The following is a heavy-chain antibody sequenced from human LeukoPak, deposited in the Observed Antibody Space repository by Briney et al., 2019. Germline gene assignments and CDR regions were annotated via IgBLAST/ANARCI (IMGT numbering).Heavy chain of an antibody. Sequence: PSQTLSLTCTVSGGSISSGGYYWSWIRQHPGKGLEWIGYIYYSGSTYYNPSLKSRVTISVDTSKNQFSLKLSSVTAADTAVYYCASSPVFLTTDAFDIWGQGTMVTVSS. D-gene: IGHD4-17*01. J-gene: IGHJ3*02. CDR1: GGSISSGGYY. V-gene: IGHV4-31*03. CDR3: ASSPVFLTTDAFDI. CDR2: IYYSGST.